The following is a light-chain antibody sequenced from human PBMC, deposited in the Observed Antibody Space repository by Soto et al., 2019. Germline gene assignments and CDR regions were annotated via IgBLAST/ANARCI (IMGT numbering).Light chain of an antibody. J-gene: IGKJ1*01. CDR2: GAS. V-gene: IGKV3-20*01. CDR1: RSISSPY. Sequence: VLTQPGGTVSLSPGERATLSCSASRSISSPYLAWYQQKPGQAPRLLIAGASSRATGIPARFSGSASGTDFPLTISRLEPEDFAVYYCPQYDSGTFGQGTK. CDR3: PQYDSGT.